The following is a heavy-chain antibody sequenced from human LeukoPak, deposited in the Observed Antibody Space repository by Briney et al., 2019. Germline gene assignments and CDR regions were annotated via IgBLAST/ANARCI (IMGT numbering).Heavy chain of an antibody. D-gene: IGHD3-22*01. J-gene: IGHJ4*02. CDR2: ISVRSNYR. CDR3: VRLRRNNDRSGYYYYYDY. V-gene: IGHV3-21*01. Sequence: SGGALRLSCAASGYTFSDFSVNWVRQAPGKGLEWVSSISVRSNYRYYAESVRGRFTISRDDARDSLFLQMNSLRAEDTAVYFCVRLRRNNDRSGYYYYYDYWGQGTLVTVSS. CDR1: GYTFSDFS.